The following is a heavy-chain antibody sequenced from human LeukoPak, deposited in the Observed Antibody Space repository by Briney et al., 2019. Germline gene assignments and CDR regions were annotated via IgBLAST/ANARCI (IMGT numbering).Heavy chain of an antibody. CDR1: GGSISSSNW. J-gene: IGHJ6*03. CDR2: IYHSGST. V-gene: IGHV4-4*02. CDR3: ARSVRGAMSGYYYYMDV. Sequence: PSGTLSLTCAVSGGSISSSNWWSWVRQPPGKGLEWIGEIYHSGSTNYNPSLKSRVTISVDKSKNQFSLKLSSVTAADTAVYYCARSVRGAMSGYYYYMDVWGKGTTVTISS. D-gene: IGHD3-10*01.